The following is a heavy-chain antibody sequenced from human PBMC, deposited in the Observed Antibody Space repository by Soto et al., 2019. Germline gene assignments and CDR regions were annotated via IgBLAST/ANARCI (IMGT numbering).Heavy chain of an antibody. J-gene: IGHJ6*03. V-gene: IGHV3-23*01. CDR2: ISGSGGST. D-gene: IGHD3-10*01. Sequence: PGGSLRLSCTASAASGFGFSSYWMSWVRQAPGKGLEWVSAISGSGGSTYYADSVKGRFTISRDNSKNTLYLQMNSLRAEDTAVYYCAKGHYYGSGSYYSHMDVWGKGTTVTVSS. CDR1: GFGFSSYW. CDR3: AKGHYYGSGSYYSHMDV.